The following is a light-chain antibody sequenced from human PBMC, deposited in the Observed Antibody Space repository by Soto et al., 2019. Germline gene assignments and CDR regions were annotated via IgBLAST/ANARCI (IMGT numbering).Light chain of an antibody. V-gene: IGKV1-5*03. CDR3: QHYNTFST. J-gene: IGKJ1*01. CDR2: KAS. CDR1: QSIDIW. Sequence: DVQMTQSPSTLSASVGDRVTITCRASQSIDIWLAWYQQKPGKAPNLLIYKASTLETGVPSRFTGSGSGTEFTLTISSLQPDDFATYYCQHYNTFSTFGQGTKVEMK.